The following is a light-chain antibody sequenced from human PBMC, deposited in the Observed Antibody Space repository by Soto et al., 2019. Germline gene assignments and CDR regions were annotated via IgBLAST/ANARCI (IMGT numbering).Light chain of an antibody. CDR1: QSVSSY. Sequence: EIVLTQSPATLSLSPGERATLSCRASQSVSSYLAWYQQKPGQAPRLLIYDASNRATGIPARFSGSGPGTDFPLTISSLEPEDFAVYYCQQRSNWPRLTFGGGTKVEIK. V-gene: IGKV3-11*01. J-gene: IGKJ4*01. CDR2: DAS. CDR3: QQRSNWPRLT.